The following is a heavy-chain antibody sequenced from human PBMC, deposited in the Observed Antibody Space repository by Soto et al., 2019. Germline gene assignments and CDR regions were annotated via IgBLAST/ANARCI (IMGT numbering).Heavy chain of an antibody. J-gene: IGHJ5*02. V-gene: IGHV4-30-2*01. CDR1: GASISSGGDS. CDR3: ARAQIPHWFDP. CDR2: IYHSGSA. Sequence: QLQLQESGSGLVRPSETLSLTCTVSGASISSGGDSCSWFGQAPGKGLEWIGYIYHSGSAIYNPSLKSRVTMSADRSKNQFSLRLNSVTAADTAVYYCARAQIPHWFDPWGQGILVTVSP. D-gene: IGHD2-21*01.